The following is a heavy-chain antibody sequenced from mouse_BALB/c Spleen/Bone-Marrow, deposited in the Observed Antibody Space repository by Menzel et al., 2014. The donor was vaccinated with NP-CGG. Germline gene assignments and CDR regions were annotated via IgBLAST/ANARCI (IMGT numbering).Heavy chain of an antibody. D-gene: IGHD3-2*01. V-gene: IGHV1S135*01. CDR2: IDPYIGGT. CDR3: AIETVRATSYAMYY. CDR1: GYAFISYK. Sequence: VQLQQSGPELVKPGASVKVSCKASGYAFISYKMYWVKQSHGKSLEWIGYIDPYIGGTSYNQKFEGKATLTVDKSSSTPYMHLNSLTSYDSAVYYCAIETVRATSYAMYYWGQGTSVTVSS. J-gene: IGHJ4*01.